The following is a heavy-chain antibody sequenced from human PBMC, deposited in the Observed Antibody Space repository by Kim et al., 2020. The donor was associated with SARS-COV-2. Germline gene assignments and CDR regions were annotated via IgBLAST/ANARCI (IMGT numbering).Heavy chain of an antibody. CDR2: IKQDGSEK. D-gene: IGHD4-17*01. J-gene: IGHJ6*02. CDR3: ARDLYGDPPLPYYYYGMDV. Sequence: GGSLRLSCAASGFTFSSYWMSWVRQAPGKGLEWVANIKQDGSEKYYVDSVKGRFTISRDNAKNSLYLQMNSLRAEDTAVYYCARDLYGDPPLPYYYYGMDVWGQGTTVTVSS. CDR1: GFTFSSYW. V-gene: IGHV3-7*01.